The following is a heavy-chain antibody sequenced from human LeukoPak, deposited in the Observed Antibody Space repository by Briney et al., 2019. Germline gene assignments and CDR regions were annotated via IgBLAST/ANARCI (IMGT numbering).Heavy chain of an antibody. J-gene: IGHJ6*03. Sequence: PSQTLSLTCTVPGGSLSSGSYYWSWIRQPGGKGLEWIGRIYTSGSTNYNPSLKSRVTISVDTSKNQFSLKLSSVTAADTAVYYCARATMGNYYYYYYMDVWGKGTTVTVSS. CDR1: GGSLSSGSYY. V-gene: IGHV4-61*02. CDR3: ARATMGNYYYYYYMDV. CDR2: IYTSGST. D-gene: IGHD3-10*01.